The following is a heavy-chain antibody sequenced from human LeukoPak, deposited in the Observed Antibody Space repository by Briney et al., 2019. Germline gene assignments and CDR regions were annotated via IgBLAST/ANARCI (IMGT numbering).Heavy chain of an antibody. CDR2: ISGSGGTT. CDR3: AKDREPWFGELLLDI. CDR1: GFTFGSYA. J-gene: IGHJ3*02. Sequence: GGSLSLSCAASGFTFGSYAMNWVRQAPGKGLEWVSAISGSGGTTYYADSVKGRFTISRDNPKNTLFLQMNSLRAEDTAVYYCAKDREPWFGELLLDIWGQGTLVTVSS. D-gene: IGHD3-10*01. V-gene: IGHV3-23*01.